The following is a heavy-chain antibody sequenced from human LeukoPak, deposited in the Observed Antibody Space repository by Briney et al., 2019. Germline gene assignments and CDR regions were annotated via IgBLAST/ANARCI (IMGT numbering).Heavy chain of an antibody. CDR2: ISYDRSNK. D-gene: IGHD3-10*01. CDR3: ARDGSGSHFDY. J-gene: IGHJ4*02. Sequence: GRSLRLSCAASGFTFSSYAMHWVRQAPGKGLEWVAVISYDRSNKYYADSVKGRFTISRDNSKNTLYLQMNSLRAEDTAVYYCARDGSGSHFDYWGQGTLVTVSS. V-gene: IGHV3-30*04. CDR1: GFTFSSYA.